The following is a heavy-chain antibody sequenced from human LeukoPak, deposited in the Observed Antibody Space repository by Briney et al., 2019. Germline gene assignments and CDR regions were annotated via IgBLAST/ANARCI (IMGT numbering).Heavy chain of an antibody. J-gene: IGHJ6*02. CDR1: GFTVSSNY. CDR3: ARMTTVTRNYYYYGMDV. Sequence: PGGSLRLSCAASGFTVSSNYMSWVRQAPGKGLEWVSVIYSGGSTYYADSVKGRFTISRDNSKNTLYLQMNSLRAEDTAAYYCARMTTVTRNYYYYGMDVWGQGTTVTVSS. CDR2: IYSGGST. D-gene: IGHD4-17*01. V-gene: IGHV3-66*01.